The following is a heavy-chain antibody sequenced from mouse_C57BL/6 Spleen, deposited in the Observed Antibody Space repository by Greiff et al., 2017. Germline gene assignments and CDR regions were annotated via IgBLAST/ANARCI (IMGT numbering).Heavy chain of an antibody. J-gene: IGHJ3*01. V-gene: IGHV5-4*01. CDR1: GFTFSSYA. CDR3: ARDDYDRAFAY. CDR2: ISDGGSYT. Sequence: EVQLMESGGGLVKPGASLKLSCAASGFTFSSYAMSWVRQTPEKRLEWVATISDGGSYTYYPDNVKGRFTISRDNANNNLYLQMSHLKAEDTARYYFARDDYDRAFAYWGQGTLVTVSA. D-gene: IGHD2-4*01.